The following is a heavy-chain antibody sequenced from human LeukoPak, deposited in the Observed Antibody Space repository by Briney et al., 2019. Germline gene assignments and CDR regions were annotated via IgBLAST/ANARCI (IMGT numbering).Heavy chain of an antibody. V-gene: IGHV3-23*01. CDR2: IGTGGGT. CDR1: EFTFSSYA. D-gene: IGHD3-22*01. J-gene: IGHJ4*02. CDR3: ARVRSGGYYHFDY. Sequence: GGSLRLSCAASEFTFSSYAMSWVRQAPGRGLEWVSAIGTGGGTYYADSVKGRFTISRENFKSTLFLQMCSLRAEDTAVYFCARVRSGGYYHFDYWGQGTLVTVSS.